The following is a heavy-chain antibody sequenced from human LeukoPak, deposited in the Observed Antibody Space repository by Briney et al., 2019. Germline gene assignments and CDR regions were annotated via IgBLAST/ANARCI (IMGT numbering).Heavy chain of an antibody. CDR1: GGSFSDYF. CDR2: IERGGST. CDR3: ARGGLAGSKWSWFDP. D-gene: IGHD6-19*01. Sequence: SETLSLTCAVYGGSFSDYFWSWIRLSPGKGLEWIGEIERGGSTVYSPSLQSRVTMSLGSSKIQFSLRLTSVTAADTAVYFCARGGLAGSKWSWFDPWGQGTLVTVSS. V-gene: IGHV4-34*01. J-gene: IGHJ5*02.